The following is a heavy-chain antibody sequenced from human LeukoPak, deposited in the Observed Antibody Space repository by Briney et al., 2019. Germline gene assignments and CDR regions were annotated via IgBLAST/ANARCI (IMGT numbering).Heavy chain of an antibody. D-gene: IGHD2-15*01. CDR2: ISGSGANT. CDR3: ARRYCSGGSCYPIVDY. V-gene: IGHV3-23*01. Sequence: GGSLRLSCAASGFTFSSYAMSWVRQAPGKGLEWVSVISGSGANTYYADSVKGRFTISRDNSKNTLYLQMNSLRVEDTAVYYCARRYCSGGSCYPIVDYWGQGTLVTVSS. J-gene: IGHJ4*02. CDR1: GFTFSSYA.